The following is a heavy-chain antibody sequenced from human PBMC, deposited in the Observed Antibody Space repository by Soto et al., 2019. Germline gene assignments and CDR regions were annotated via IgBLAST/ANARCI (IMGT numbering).Heavy chain of an antibody. J-gene: IGHJ4*02. CDR1: GGSLSSGGCS. CDR3: ARGGRLRSPFGY. V-gene: IGHV4-30-2*01. CDR2: IKHSGTT. Sequence: QLQLLESGSGLVRPSQTLSLTCAVSGGSLSSGGCSWNWIRLPPGKSLEWIGEIKHSGTTTHNPSLKSRVTMSVDTSKNQFSLNLTSVTAADTAIYYCARGGRLRSPFGYWGQGILVTVSS. D-gene: IGHD4-17*01.